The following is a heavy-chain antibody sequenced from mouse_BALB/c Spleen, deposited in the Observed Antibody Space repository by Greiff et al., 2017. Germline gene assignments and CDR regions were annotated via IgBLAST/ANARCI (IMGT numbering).Heavy chain of an antibody. J-gene: IGHJ2*01. V-gene: IGHV5-6*01. CDR2: ISSGGSYT. D-gene: IGHD2-12*01. CDR1: GFTFSSYG. Sequence: EVMLVESGGDLVKPGGSLKLSCAASGFTFSSYGMSWVRQTPDKRLEWVATISSGGSYTYYPDSVKGRFTISRDNAKNTLYLQMSSLKSEDTAMYYCARLYDVGFDYWGQGTTLTVSS. CDR3: ARLYDVGFDY.